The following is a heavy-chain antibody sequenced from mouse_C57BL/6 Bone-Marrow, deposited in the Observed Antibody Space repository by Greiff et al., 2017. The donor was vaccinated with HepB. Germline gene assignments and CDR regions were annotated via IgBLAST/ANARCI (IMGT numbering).Heavy chain of an antibody. J-gene: IGHJ3*01. V-gene: IGHV1-54*01. Sequence: VQLQQSGAELVRPGTSVKVSCKASGYAFTNYLIEWVKQRPGQGLEWIGVINPGSGGTNYNEKFKGKATLTADKSSSTAYMQLSSLTSEDSAVYFCARRGTTVVEGFAYWGQGTLVTVSA. D-gene: IGHD1-1*01. CDR3: ARRGTTVVEGFAY. CDR1: GYAFTNYL. CDR2: INPGSGGT.